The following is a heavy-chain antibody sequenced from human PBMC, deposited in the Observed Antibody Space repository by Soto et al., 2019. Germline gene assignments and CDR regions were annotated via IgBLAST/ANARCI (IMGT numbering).Heavy chain of an antibody. CDR3: ARVVTAAEDWLGP. Sequence: ASVKVSCKTSGYTFSNYGITWVRQAPGQPLEWLGWISLYSDGTNYAQKFQGRVSMTTDTSTTTAYMELRSLRSDETAVYYCARVVTAAEDWLGPWRQGNLVTLSS. J-gene: IGHJ5*02. CDR2: ISLYSDGT. V-gene: IGHV1-18*01. D-gene: IGHD2-2*01. CDR1: GYTFSNYG.